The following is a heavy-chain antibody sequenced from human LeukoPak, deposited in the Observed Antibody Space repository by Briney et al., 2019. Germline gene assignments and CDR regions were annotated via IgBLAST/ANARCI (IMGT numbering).Heavy chain of an antibody. Sequence: PGGSLRLSCAASGFTFSSYAMNWVRQAPGKGLEWVAAISYDGSNKYYADSVKGRFTVSRDNSKNTLYLQMSSLRAEDTAVYYCARVFNYIRAPRVVWGQGTLVTVS. CDR1: GFTFSSYA. CDR3: ARVFNYIRAPRVV. J-gene: IGHJ4*02. V-gene: IGHV3-30-3*01. D-gene: IGHD2-15*01. CDR2: ISYDGSNK.